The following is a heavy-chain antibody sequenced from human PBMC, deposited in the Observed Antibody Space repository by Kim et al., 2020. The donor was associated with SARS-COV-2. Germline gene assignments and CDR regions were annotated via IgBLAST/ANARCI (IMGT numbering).Heavy chain of an antibody. CDR1: GFSFNEWR. Sequence: GGSLRLSFAASGFSFNEWRMDWVRQAPGKGPEWVARIDNDGTTTLYADSVKGRFTISKDNSKNTLYLQMTGLRADDTGAYYCTRGPFWGQGTLVTVSS. V-gene: IGHV3-74*01. CDR2: IDNDGTTT. J-gene: IGHJ4*02. CDR3: TRGPF.